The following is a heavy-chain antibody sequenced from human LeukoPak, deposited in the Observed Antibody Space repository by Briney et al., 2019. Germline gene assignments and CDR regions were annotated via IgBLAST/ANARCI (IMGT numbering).Heavy chain of an antibody. CDR3: ARTKRLARAIDY. J-gene: IGHJ4*02. Sequence: SKTLSLTCAVYGGSFSGYYWSWIRQPPGKGLEWIGEINHSGSTNYNPSLKSRVTISVDKSKNQFSLKLSSVTAADTAVYYCARTKRLARAIDYWGQGTLVTVSS. CDR1: GGSFSGYY. D-gene: IGHD5-12*01. CDR2: INHSGST. V-gene: IGHV4-34*01.